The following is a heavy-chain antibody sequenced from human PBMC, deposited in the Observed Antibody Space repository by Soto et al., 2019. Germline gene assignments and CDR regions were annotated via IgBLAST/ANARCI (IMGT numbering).Heavy chain of an antibody. CDR1: DESRCSRRPY. Sequence: SQNCPVADESRCSRRPYWGWISQPPGKGLEWIGSIYYSGSTYNNPSLRSRVSMSIDTSNDQFSLKLKSVTAADTALYFCARQRTSVVALADFDRWCPGSLVPVSA. J-gene: IGHJ4*02. D-gene: IGHD2-21*01. CDR3: ARQRTSVVALADFDR. CDR2: IYYSGST. V-gene: IGHV4-39*01.